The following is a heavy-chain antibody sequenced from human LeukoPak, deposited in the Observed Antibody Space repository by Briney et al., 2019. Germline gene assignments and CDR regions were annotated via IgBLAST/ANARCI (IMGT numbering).Heavy chain of an antibody. CDR2: IRYDGSNK. Sequence: PGGSLRLSCAASGFTFSSYGMHWVRQAPGKGLEWVAVIRYDGSNKYYADSVKGRFTISRDNSKNTLYLQMNSLRTEDTAVYYCAKAEGYDILTGLDYWGQGTLVTVSS. D-gene: IGHD3-9*01. J-gene: IGHJ4*02. CDR1: GFTFSSYG. V-gene: IGHV3-33*08. CDR3: AKAEGYDILTGLDY.